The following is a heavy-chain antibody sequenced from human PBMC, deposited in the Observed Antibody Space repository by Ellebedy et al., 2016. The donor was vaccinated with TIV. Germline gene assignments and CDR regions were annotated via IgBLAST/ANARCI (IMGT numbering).Heavy chain of an antibody. D-gene: IGHD3-3*01. CDR1: GYTFTSYG. J-gene: IGHJ6*02. V-gene: IGHV1-18*01. CDR3: ARDRRRIVRFLEWFGDRYYGMDV. Sequence: AASVKVFCKASGYTFTSYGISWVRQAPGQGLEWMGWISAYNGNTNYAQKLQGRVTMTTDTSTSTAYMELRSLRSDDTAVYYCARDRRRIVRFLEWFGDRYYGMDVWGQGTTVTVSS. CDR2: ISAYNGNT.